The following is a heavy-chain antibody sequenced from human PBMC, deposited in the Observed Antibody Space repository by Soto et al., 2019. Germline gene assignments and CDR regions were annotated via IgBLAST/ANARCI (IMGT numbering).Heavy chain of an antibody. J-gene: IGHJ6*02. CDR3: ARDLVYYYGSGSPQDYGMDV. CDR1: GYTFTRYV. CDR2: ISAYNGNT. D-gene: IGHD3-10*01. V-gene: IGHV1-18*04. Sequence: ASVQVACNASGYTFTRYVISWVRQAPGQGLEWMGWISAYNGNTNYAQKLQGRVTMTTDTSTSTAYMELRSLRSDDTAVYYCARDLVYYYGSGSPQDYGMDVWGQGTTVTVSS.